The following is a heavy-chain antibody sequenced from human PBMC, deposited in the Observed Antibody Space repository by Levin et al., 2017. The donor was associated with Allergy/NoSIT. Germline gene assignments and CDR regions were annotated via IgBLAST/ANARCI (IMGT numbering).Heavy chain of an antibody. V-gene: IGHV3-23*01. Sequence: GGSLRLSCAASGFIFSDYAMSWVRQAPGRGLEWVSMIGSSDGKTYYADSLKGRFTISRDNSKTTVYLQMNNLRAEDSAVYYCAKVRRYFDWSETDYWGRGVLVTVSS. CDR1: GFIFSDYA. D-gene: IGHD3-9*01. CDR2: IGSSDGKT. CDR3: AKVRRYFDWSETDY. J-gene: IGHJ4*02.